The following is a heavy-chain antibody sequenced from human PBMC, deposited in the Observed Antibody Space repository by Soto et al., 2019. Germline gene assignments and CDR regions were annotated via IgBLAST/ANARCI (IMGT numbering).Heavy chain of an antibody. J-gene: IGHJ4*02. CDR1: GFTFSSYS. V-gene: IGHV3-21*01. CDR2: ISSSSSYI. CDR3: ARVDNYYDSSGSVNAPFDY. D-gene: IGHD3-22*01. Sequence: GGSLRLSCAASGFTFSSYSMNWVRQAPGKGLEWVSSISSSSSYIYYADSVKGRFTISRDNAKNSLYLQMNSLRAEDTAVYYCARVDNYYDSSGSVNAPFDYWGQGTLVTVSS.